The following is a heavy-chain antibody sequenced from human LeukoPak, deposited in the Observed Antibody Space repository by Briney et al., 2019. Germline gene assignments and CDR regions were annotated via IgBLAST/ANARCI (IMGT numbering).Heavy chain of an antibody. Sequence: PSETLSLTCAVSGYSISSGYYWGWIRQPPGTGLEWIGSIYHSGSTYYNPSLKSRVTISVDTSKNQFSLKLSSVTAADTAVYYCVGGYSYGNHAFDIWGQGTMVTVSS. CDR1: GYSISSGYY. D-gene: IGHD5-18*01. CDR3: VGGYSYGNHAFDI. V-gene: IGHV4-38-2*01. CDR2: IYHSGST. J-gene: IGHJ3*02.